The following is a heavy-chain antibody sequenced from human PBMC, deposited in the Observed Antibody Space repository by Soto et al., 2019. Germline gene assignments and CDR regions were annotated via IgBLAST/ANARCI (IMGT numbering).Heavy chain of an antibody. V-gene: IGHV1-18*01. CDR1: GYTFTSYG. Sequence: ASVKVSCKASGYTFTSYGISWVRQAPGQGLEWMGWISAYNGNTNYAQKLQGRVTMTTDTSTSTAYTELRSLRSDDTAVYYGGGVRVATYTWFDPGGKGTLVTVPS. J-gene: IGHJ5*02. CDR2: ISAYNGNT. D-gene: IGHD5-12*01. CDR3: GGVRVATYTWFDP.